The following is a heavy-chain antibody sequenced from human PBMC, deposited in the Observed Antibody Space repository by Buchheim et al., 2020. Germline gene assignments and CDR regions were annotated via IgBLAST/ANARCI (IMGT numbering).Heavy chain of an antibody. CDR3: ARVGAYYYDSSGRPTFDY. V-gene: IGHV3-33*01. Sequence: QVQLVESGGGVVQPGRSLRLSCAASGFTFSSYGMHWVRQAPGKGLEWVAVIWYDGSNKYYADSVKGRFTISRDNSKNTLYLQMNSLRAEDTAVYYCARVGAYYYDSSGRPTFDYWGQGTL. J-gene: IGHJ4*02. CDR2: IWYDGSNK. CDR1: GFTFSSYG. D-gene: IGHD3-22*01.